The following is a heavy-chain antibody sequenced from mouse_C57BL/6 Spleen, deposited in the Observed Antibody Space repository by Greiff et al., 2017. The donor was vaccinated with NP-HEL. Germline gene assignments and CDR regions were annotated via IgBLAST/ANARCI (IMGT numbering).Heavy chain of an antibody. CDR3: ARNYGSYWYFDV. V-gene: IGHV1-7*01. CDR1: GYTFTSYW. Sequence: QVQLKQSGPELVKPGASVKLSCKASGYTFTSYWMHWVKQRPGQGLEWIGYINPSSGYTKYNQKFKDKATLTADKSSSTAYMQLSSLTYEDSAGYYCARNYGSYWYFDVWGTGTTVTVSS. D-gene: IGHD1-1*01. CDR2: INPSSGYT. J-gene: IGHJ1*03.